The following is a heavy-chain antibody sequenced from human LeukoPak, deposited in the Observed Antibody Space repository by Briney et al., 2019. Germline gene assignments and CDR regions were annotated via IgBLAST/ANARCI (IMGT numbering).Heavy chain of an antibody. D-gene: IGHD2/OR15-2a*01. CDR1: GFTFSSYA. CDR3: AKNLNPFDY. CDR2: ISYDGSNK. Sequence: GGSLRLSCAASGFTFSSYAMHWVRQAPGKGLEWVAVISYDGSNKYYADSVKGRFTISRDNSKNTLYLQMNSLRAEDTAVYYCAKNLNPFDYWGQGTLVTVSS. J-gene: IGHJ4*02. V-gene: IGHV3-30-3*01.